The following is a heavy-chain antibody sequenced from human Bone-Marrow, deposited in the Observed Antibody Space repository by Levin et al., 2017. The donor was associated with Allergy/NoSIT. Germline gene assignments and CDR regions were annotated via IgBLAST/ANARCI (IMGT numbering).Heavy chain of an antibody. D-gene: IGHD3/OR15-3a*01. CDR3: AREASRTGYRLAGGRFFDH. J-gene: IGHJ2*01. CDR2: IYSSGPT. V-gene: IGHV3-53*01. CDR1: GFTVSTND. Sequence: PGGSLRLSCAASGFTVSTNDMSWVRQAPGKGLEWVSVIYSSGPTYHADSVKGRFIISRDNSTNTLYLHMNSLSAEDTAVYYCAREASRTGYRLAGGRFFDHWGRGTLVTVS.